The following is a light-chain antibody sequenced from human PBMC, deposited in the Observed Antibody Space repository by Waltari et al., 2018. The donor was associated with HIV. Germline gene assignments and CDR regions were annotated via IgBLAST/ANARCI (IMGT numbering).Light chain of an antibody. CDR3: CSYAGIWGV. CDR2: DVN. J-gene: IGLJ1*01. V-gene: IGLV2-11*01. Sequence: QSALTQPRSVSGSPGQSVTISCTGTSRAVGAYNYVSWYQQHPGKAPKLMIYDVNKRPSGVPDRFSGSKSGNTASLNISGLQAEDESDYYCCSYAGIWGVFGTGTKVTVL. CDR1: SRAVGAYNY.